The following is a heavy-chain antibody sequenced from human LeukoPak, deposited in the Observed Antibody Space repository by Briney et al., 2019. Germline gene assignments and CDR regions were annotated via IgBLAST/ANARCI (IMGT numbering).Heavy chain of an antibody. CDR2: IYTGGNT. V-gene: IGHV4-4*07. CDR1: GGSISTYY. D-gene: IGHD6-19*01. J-gene: IGHJ6*03. Sequence: SETLSLTCTVSGGSISTYYWSWIRQPAGKGLEWIGRIYTGGNTDYNPSLESRVTVSIDTSKNQFSLNLYSVTAADTAVYFCARDQIAVAGSGGDYYYYYYMDVWSKGTTVTVSS. CDR3: ARDQIAVAGSGGDYYYYYYMDV.